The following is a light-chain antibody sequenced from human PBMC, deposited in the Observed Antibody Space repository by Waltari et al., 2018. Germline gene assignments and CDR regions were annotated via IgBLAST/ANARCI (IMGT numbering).Light chain of an antibody. Sequence: SYELPQPPSVSVSPGQTASITCSGDKLVDKYACWYQQKPGQSPVVVLYQDTKRPSGIPEPFSGSNSGNTATLTISGTQAMDEADYYCQAWDSSTYHVVFGGGTKLTVL. CDR2: QDT. J-gene: IGLJ2*01. CDR3: QAWDSSTYHVV. CDR1: KLVDKY. V-gene: IGLV3-1*01.